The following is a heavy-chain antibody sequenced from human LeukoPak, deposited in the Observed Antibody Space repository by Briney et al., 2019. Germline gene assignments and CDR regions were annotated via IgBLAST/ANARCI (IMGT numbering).Heavy chain of an antibody. CDR3: ARDPVPRGVSSFDY. J-gene: IGHJ4*02. V-gene: IGHV3-21*01. D-gene: IGHD5/OR15-5a*01. Sequence: GGSLRLSCAASGFTFDDYAMHWVRQAPGKGLEWVSSISSSSSYIYYADSVKGRFTISRDNAKNSLYLQMNSLRAEDTAVYYCARDPVPRGVSSFDYWGQGTLVTVSS. CDR1: GFTFDDYA. CDR2: ISSSSSYI.